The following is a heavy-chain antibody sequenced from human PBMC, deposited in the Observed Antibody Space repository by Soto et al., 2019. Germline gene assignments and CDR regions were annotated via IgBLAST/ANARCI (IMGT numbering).Heavy chain of an antibody. CDR2: IGTAGDT. V-gene: IGHV3-13*01. J-gene: IGHJ4*02. CDR3: ARSSSAEYGDPPYLDY. D-gene: IGHD4-17*01. Sequence: PGGSLRLSCAASGFTFSSCDMHWVRQATGKGLEWVSAIGTAGDTYYPGSVKGRFTISRENAKNSLYLQMNSLRAGDTAVYYCARSSSAEYGDPPYLDYWGQGTLVTVSS. CDR1: GFTFSSCD.